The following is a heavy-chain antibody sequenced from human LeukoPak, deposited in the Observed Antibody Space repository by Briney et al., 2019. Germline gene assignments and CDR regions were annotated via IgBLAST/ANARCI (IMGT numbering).Heavy chain of an antibody. Sequence: EASVKVSCKASGGTFSSYAISWVRQATGQGLEWMGGIIPIFGTANYAQKFQGRVTITADESTSTAYMELSSLRSEDTAVYYCARSETNSNCGGDCYSNYFDYWGQGPLVTVSS. CDR2: IIPIFGTA. CDR1: GGTFSSYA. J-gene: IGHJ4*02. CDR3: ARSETNSNCGGDCYSNYFDY. V-gene: IGHV1-69*13. D-gene: IGHD2-21*02.